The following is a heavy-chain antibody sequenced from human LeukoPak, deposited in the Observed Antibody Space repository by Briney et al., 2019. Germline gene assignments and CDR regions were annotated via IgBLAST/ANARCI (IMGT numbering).Heavy chain of an antibody. Sequence: SQTLSPTCAISGDSVSSNSAAWNWIRQSPSRGLEWLGRTYYRSKWYNDYAVSVKSRITINPDTPKNQFSLQLNSVTPEDTAVYHCARDADSGSYLEYYYYGMDVWGQGTTVTVSS. CDR2: TYYRSKWYN. V-gene: IGHV6-1*01. CDR1: GDSVSSNSAA. CDR3: ARDADSGSYLEYYYYGMDV. J-gene: IGHJ6*02. D-gene: IGHD1-26*01.